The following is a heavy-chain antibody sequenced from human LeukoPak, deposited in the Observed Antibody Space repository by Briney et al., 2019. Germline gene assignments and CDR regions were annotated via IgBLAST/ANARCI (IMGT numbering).Heavy chain of an antibody. CDR2: IYYSGTT. CDR3: ARVYSSTHNWFDT. V-gene: IGHV4-39*07. Sequence: SETLSLTCTVSGDSISTTSYFWAWIRQPPGEGLEWIGSIYYSGTTYFNSSLRSRVTISVERSKNHFSLKLSSLTVADTARYYCARVYSSTHNWFDTWGQGIQVTVSS. D-gene: IGHD6-19*01. CDR1: GDSISTTSYF. J-gene: IGHJ5*02.